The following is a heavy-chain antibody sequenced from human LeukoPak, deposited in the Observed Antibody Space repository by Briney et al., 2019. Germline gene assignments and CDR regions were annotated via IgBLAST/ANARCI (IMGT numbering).Heavy chain of an antibody. CDR3: ARDHSSSWYSGLDQPPAGDY. Sequence: GASVKVSCKASGYTFTSYGISWVRQAPGQGLEWMGWISAYNGNTNYAQKLQGRVTMTTDTSTSTAYMELRSLRSDDTAVYYCARDHSSSWYSGLDQPPAGDYWGQGTLVTVSS. V-gene: IGHV1-18*01. CDR1: GYTFTSYG. J-gene: IGHJ4*02. D-gene: IGHD6-13*01. CDR2: ISAYNGNT.